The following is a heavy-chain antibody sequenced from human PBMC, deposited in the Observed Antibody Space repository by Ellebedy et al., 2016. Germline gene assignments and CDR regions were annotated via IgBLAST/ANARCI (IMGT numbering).Heavy chain of an antibody. CDR2: INPSGGST. CDR1: GYTFTSYY. V-gene: IGHV1-46*01. CDR3: ARGGNVDDILTGQDLDS. Sequence: ASVKVSCKASGYTFTSYYMHWVRQAPGQGLEWMGIINPSGGSTSYAQKFQGRVTMTRDTSISTAYMELSRLRADDTAVYYCARGGNVDDILTGQDLDSWGQGTLVTVSS. J-gene: IGHJ4*02. D-gene: IGHD3-9*01.